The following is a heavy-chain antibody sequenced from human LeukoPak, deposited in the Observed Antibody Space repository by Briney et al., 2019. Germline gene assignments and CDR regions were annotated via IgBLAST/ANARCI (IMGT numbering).Heavy chain of an antibody. D-gene: IGHD3-10*01. J-gene: IGHJ4*02. CDR2: IYNTGST. V-gene: IGHV4-61*03. CDR1: GGSISSSSYY. CDR3: ARETPYGSGSYPFDY. Sequence: SETLSLTCTVSGGSISSSSYYWDWIRQPPGKGLEWIGYIYNTGSTSNNPSLKSRVTISVDTSKKHFSLRLSSVTAADTAVYYCARETPYGSGSYPFDYWGQGILVTVSS.